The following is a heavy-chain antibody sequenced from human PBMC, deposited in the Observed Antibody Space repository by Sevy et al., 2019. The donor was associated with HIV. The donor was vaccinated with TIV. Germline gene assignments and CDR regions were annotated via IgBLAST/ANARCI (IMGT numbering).Heavy chain of an antibody. D-gene: IGHD1-26*01. CDR3: AKETPGGFDP. V-gene: IGHV3-23*01. Sequence: GGSLRLSCAASGFTFSSYVISWVRQAPGKGLEWVSTISGSGGYTYYTDSVKGRFTISRDNSNNIVDLQMNSLRAEDTAVYYCAKETPGGFDPWGQGTLVTVSS. J-gene: IGHJ5*02. CDR2: ISGSGGYT. CDR1: GFTFSSYV.